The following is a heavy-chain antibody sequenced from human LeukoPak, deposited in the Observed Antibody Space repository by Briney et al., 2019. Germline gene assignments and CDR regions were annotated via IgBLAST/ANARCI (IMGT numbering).Heavy chain of an antibody. D-gene: IGHD3-22*01. J-gene: IGHJ5*02. CDR3: ARRGESTYYYDSSGYLTYWFDP. CDR2: IYYSGSR. CDR1: GGSISISSYF. V-gene: IGHV4-39*01. Sequence: PSETLSLTCTVSGGSISISSYFWGWVRQPPAKGLEWIGSIYYSGSRYYNSSLKGRVTISVDTSKNRFSLKLSSVTAADTAVYYCARRGESTYYYDSSGYLTYWFDPWGQGTLVTVSS.